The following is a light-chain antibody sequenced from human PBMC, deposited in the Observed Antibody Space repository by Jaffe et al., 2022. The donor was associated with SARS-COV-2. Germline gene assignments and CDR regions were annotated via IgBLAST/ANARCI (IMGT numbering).Light chain of an antibody. CDR3: CSYAGTYTWV. CDR2: DVS. Sequence: QSALTQPRSVSGSPGQSVTISCTGTSSDVGGYNYVSWFQQHPGEAPKLMIYDVSQRPSGVPDRFSGSKSDNTASLTISGLQAEDEADYYCCSYAGTYTWVFGGGTKLTVL. V-gene: IGLV2-11*01. J-gene: IGLJ3*02. CDR1: SSDVGGYNY.